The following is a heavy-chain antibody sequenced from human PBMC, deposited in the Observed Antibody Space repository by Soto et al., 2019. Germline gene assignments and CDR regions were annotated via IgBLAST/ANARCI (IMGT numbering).Heavy chain of an antibody. V-gene: IGHV4-39*01. CDR1: GDSVINNQYH. D-gene: IGHD3-3*01. J-gene: IGHJ4*02. Sequence: QESGPGLVKPSETLSLICTVSGDSVINNQYHWGWIRQPPGKGLEWIATVHYSGNTHYNPSLRSRVTISVDTSKSQFSLTLTSVTAADTAVYYCARAAGFGVVTPFMAYWGQGTLVTVSS. CDR3: ARAAGFGVVTPFMAY. CDR2: VHYSGNT.